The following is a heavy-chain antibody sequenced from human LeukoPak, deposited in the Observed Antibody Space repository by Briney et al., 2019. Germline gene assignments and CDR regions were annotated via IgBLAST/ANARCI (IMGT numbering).Heavy chain of an antibody. V-gene: IGHV4-61*08. CDR3: AREGGSIVGATMGIDP. CDR1: GGSISSGGYY. Sequence: SETLSLTCTVSGGSISSGGYYWSWIRQPPGKGLEWIGYIYYSGSTNYNPSLKSRVTISVDTSKNQFSLKLSSVTAADTAVYYCAREGGSIVGATMGIDPWGQGTLVTVSS. D-gene: IGHD1-26*01. J-gene: IGHJ5*02. CDR2: IYYSGST.